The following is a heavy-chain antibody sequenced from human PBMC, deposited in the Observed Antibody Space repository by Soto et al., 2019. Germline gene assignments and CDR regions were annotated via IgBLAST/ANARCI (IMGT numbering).Heavy chain of an antibody. CDR2: IYYSGST. J-gene: IGHJ6*03. CDR3: ARLLRFLEWLPQRDLKNYYYYYMDV. Sequence: PSETLSLTCTVSGGSISSSSYYWGWIRQPPGKGLEWIGSIYYSGSTYYNPSLKSRVTISVDTSKNQFSLKLSSVTAADTAVYNCARLLRFLEWLPQRDLKNYYYYYMDVWGKGTTVTVSS. CDR1: GGSISSSSYY. V-gene: IGHV4-39*01. D-gene: IGHD3-3*01.